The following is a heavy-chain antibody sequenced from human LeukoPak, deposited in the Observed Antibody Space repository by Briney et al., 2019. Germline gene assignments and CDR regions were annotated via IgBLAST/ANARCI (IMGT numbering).Heavy chain of an antibody. V-gene: IGHV4-34*01. CDR1: GGSFSGYY. Sequence: SETLSLTCAVYGGSFSGYYWSWIRQPPGKGLEWIGEINHSGSTNYNPSLKSRVTISVDTSKNQFSLKLSSVTAADTAVYYCAKFPFLDGPRCYSGVPFDHGGQGTLVPVS. J-gene: IGHJ4*02. CDR3: AKFPFLDGPRCYSGVPFDH. D-gene: IGHD2-21*02. CDR2: INHSGST.